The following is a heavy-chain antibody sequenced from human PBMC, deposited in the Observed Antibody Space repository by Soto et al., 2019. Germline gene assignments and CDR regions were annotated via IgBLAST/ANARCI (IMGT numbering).Heavy chain of an antibody. CDR3: AKVQIAVAANGYGFDY. J-gene: IGHJ4*02. CDR2: ISGHGDTT. CDR1: GFSFSAYA. V-gene: IGHV3-23*01. Sequence: EVQLLDSGGGLVQPGGSLRLSCAASGFSFSAYAMSWVRQAPGKGLEWVSSISGHGDTTYYADSVKGRFTISRDNSKNALYLQMSTLRADDTAVYFCAKVQIAVAANGYGFDYWGQGTQVTVSS. D-gene: IGHD6-19*01.